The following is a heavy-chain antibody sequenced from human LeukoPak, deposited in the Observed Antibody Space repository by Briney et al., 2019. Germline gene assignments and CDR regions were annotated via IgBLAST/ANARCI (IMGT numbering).Heavy chain of an antibody. CDR3: ASPREMATIYDAFDV. CDR2: IYYNGDT. J-gene: IGHJ3*01. D-gene: IGHD5-24*01. Sequence: SETLSLTCTVSGGSISSSRYYWGWIRQPPGKGLEWTGTIYYNGDTYYNPSLKSRVTISVDTSKNQFSLKLNSVTAADMAVYYCASPREMATIYDAFDVWGQGTMVTVSS. V-gene: IGHV4-39*01. CDR1: GGSISSSRYY.